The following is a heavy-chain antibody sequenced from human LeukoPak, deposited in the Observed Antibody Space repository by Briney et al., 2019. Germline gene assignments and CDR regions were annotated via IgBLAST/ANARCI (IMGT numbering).Heavy chain of an antibody. Sequence: SQTLSLTCAISGDSVSSNTATWNWIRQSPSRGLEWLGRTCYRSMWNSDYAPFVKSRITINPDTSKNQVSLLLSSVTPDDTAVYYCTRDRAIWGQGTMVTVAS. CDR1: GDSVSSNTAT. J-gene: IGHJ3*02. CDR3: TRDRAI. CDR2: TCYRSMWNS. V-gene: IGHV6-1*01.